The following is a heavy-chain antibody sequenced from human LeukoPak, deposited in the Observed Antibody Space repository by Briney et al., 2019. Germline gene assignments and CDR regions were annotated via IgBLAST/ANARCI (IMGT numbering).Heavy chain of an antibody. J-gene: IGHJ4*02. V-gene: IGHV1-2*02. Sequence: ASVKVSCKASGYTFTVYYMHWIRQAPGQGLEWMGWINPKSGETNYAQKFQGRVTMTRDTSISTAYMELSGLRFDDTAAYYCARARPLWFGVNDYWGQGTLVTVSS. CDR1: GYTFTVYY. D-gene: IGHD3-10*01. CDR3: ARARPLWFGVNDY. CDR2: INPKSGET.